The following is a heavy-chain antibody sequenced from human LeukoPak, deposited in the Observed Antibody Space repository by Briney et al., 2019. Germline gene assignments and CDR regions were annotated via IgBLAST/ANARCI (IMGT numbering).Heavy chain of an antibody. V-gene: IGHV4-59*01. D-gene: IGHD6-19*01. CDR3: ARSPIAVAAMIDY. J-gene: IGHJ4*02. CDR2: IYYSGST. Sequence: SETLSLTCTVSGGSISGYYWSWIRQPPGKGLEWIGYIYYSGSTNYNPSLKSRVTISVDTSKNQFSLKLSSVTAADTAVYYCARSPIAVAAMIDYWGQGTLVTVSS. CDR1: GGSISGYY.